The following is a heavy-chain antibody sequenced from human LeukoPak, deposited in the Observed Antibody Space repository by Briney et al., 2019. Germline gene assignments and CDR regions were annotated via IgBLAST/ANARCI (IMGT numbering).Heavy chain of an antibody. V-gene: IGHV3-23*01. CDR2: ITGSGTFT. J-gene: IGHJ4*02. CDR1: GITFIEYS. CDR3: AKRSAESSGYFDY. Sequence: GGSLRLSCAASGITFIEYSMTWVRQAPGKGLEWVSAITGSGTFTDYADSVKGRFTISRDNSKNTLYLQMNSLRAEDTAVYYCAKRSAESSGYFDYWGQGTLVTVSS. D-gene: IGHD6-19*01.